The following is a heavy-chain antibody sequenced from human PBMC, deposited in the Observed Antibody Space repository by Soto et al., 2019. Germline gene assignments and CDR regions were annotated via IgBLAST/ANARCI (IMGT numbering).Heavy chain of an antibody. V-gene: IGHV3-23*01. Sequence: PGGSLRLSCAASGFTFSSHAMGWLRQAPGTGPEWVAFVDGSGYDTSYADSVKGRFTISRDNSDNSLFLHMDSLRAEDTGRYFCARQSRDVDKTIMYFDSWGQGSLVTVSS. CDR3: ARQSRDVDKTIMYFDS. CDR1: GFTFSSHA. CDR2: VDGSGYDT. D-gene: IGHD1-20*01. J-gene: IGHJ4*02.